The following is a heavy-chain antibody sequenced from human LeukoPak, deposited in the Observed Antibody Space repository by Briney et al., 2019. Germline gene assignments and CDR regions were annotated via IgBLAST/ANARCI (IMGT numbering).Heavy chain of an antibody. CDR2: IIPILGIA. Sequence: SVNVSCKASGGTFSSYTISWVRQAPGQGLEWMGRIIPILGIANYAQKFQGRVTITADKSTSTAYMELSSLRSEDTAVYYCAREGVGSEGWFDPWGQGTLVTVSS. V-gene: IGHV1-69*04. J-gene: IGHJ5*02. CDR1: GGTFSSYT. D-gene: IGHD1-26*01. CDR3: AREGVGSEGWFDP.